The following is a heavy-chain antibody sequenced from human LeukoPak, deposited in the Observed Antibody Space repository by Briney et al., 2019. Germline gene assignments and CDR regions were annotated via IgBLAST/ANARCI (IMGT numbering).Heavy chain of an antibody. Sequence: GASVKVSCKASGYTFTSYGISWVRQAPGQGPEWMGWISAYNGNTNYAQKLQGRVTMTTDTSTSTAYMELRSLRSDDTAVYYCARGERALRITRLGDWFDPWGQGTLVTVSS. V-gene: IGHV1-18*01. D-gene: IGHD3-10*01. J-gene: IGHJ5*02. CDR2: ISAYNGNT. CDR1: GYTFTSYG. CDR3: ARGERALRITRLGDWFDP.